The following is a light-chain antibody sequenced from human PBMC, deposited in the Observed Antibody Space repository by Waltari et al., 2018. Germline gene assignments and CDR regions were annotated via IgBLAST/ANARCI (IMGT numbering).Light chain of an antibody. V-gene: IGLV2-8*01. CDR3: NSYAGSNSVL. CDR2: DVS. J-gene: IGLJ2*01. Sequence: QSALTQPPSASGSPGQSVTISCPGTSSDVGGYNCVPWYQQHPGKAPNLMIYDVSKRPSGVPDRFSGSKSGNTAYLTVSGLQAEDEADYYCNSYAGSNSVLFGAGTKLTVL. CDR1: SSDVGGYNC.